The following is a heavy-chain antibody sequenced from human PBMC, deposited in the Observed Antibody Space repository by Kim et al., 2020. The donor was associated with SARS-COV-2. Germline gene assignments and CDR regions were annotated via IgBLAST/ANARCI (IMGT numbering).Heavy chain of an antibody. CDR1: GYTFTSYG. V-gene: IGHV1-18*01. Sequence: ASVKVSCKASGYTFTSYGISWVRQAPGQGLEWMGWISAYNGNTNYAQKLQGRVTMTTDTSTSTAYMELRSLRSDDTAVYYCARVYSGPITSDENWFDPWGQGTLVTVSS. CDR2: ISAYNGNT. J-gene: IGHJ5*02. CDR3: ARVYSGPITSDENWFDP. D-gene: IGHD2-21*01.